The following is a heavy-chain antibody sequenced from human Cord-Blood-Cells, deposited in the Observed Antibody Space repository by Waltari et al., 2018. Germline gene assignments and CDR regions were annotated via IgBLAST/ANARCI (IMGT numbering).Heavy chain of an antibody. Sequence: QVQLQESGPGLVKPSETLSLTCTVSGGPISSHYWSWLRQPPGKGLEWIGYIYYSGSTNYNPSLKSRVTISVDTSKNQFSLKLSSVTAADTAVYYCARGEGGATIYYHGMDVWGQGTTVTVSS. J-gene: IGHJ6*02. CDR1: GGPISSHY. D-gene: IGHD1-26*01. CDR3: ARGEGGATIYYHGMDV. V-gene: IGHV4-59*11. CDR2: IYYSGST.